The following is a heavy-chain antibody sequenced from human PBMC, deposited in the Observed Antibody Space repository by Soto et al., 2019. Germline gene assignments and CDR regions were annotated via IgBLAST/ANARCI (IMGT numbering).Heavy chain of an antibody. V-gene: IGHV3-23*01. CDR3: AKDRTTMYDAFDV. J-gene: IGHJ3*01. CDR1: GFTFSNYA. CDR2: ITGSGGST. Sequence: GGSLRLSCAASGFTFSNYAMTWVRQAPGMGLEWVSSITGSGGSTYYADSVKGRFTISRDNSKNTLYLQVNSLRAEDAAVYYCAKDRTTMYDAFDVWGQGTMVTVSS.